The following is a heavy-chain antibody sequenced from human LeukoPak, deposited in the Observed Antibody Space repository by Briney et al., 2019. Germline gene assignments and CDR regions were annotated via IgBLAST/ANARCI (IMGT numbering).Heavy chain of an antibody. J-gene: IGHJ6*02. CDR2: IYYSGST. CDR1: GDSIRSYY. CDR3: ARDNGNTDPQEGYYYYYGMDV. D-gene: IGHD2-2*02. Sequence: SETLSLTCTVSGDSIRSYYWSWIRQSPGKGLEWIGYIYYSGSTNYNPSLKSRVTISVDTSKNQFSLKLSSVTAADTAVYYCARDNGNTDPQEGYYYYYGMDVWGQGTTVTVSS. V-gene: IGHV4-59*01.